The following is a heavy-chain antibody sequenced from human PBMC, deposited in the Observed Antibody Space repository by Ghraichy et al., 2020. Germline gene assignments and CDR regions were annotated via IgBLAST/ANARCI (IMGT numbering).Heavy chain of an antibody. J-gene: IGHJ6*02. CDR2: IYYTGRT. D-gene: IGHD2-2*02. CDR1: GGSISTNSYY. CDR3: ASGLGYCSSTSCYMPYYYYGLDV. Sequence: SETLSLTCTVSGGSISTNSYYWGWIRQSPGKGLEWIGSIYYTGRTYFNPSLGSRVTMSVDTSTNQFSLNLSPVTAAATAVYYCASGLGYCSSTSCYMPYYYYGLDVWGRGTTVTVSS. V-gene: IGHV4-39*01.